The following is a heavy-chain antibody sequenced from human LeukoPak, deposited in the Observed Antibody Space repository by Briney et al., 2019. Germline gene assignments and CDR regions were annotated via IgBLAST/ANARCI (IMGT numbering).Heavy chain of an antibody. Sequence: GASVKVSCATSGYTFTSFDINWVRQAPGQGLEWMGWMNPDTGKTGYAQKFQGRVTMTRNTSIGTAYMELSSLRSDDTAVYYCARDYFDSSGTIYYFYGLDVWGLGTTVTVSS. CDR3: ARDYFDSSGTIYYFYGLDV. V-gene: IGHV1-8*01. J-gene: IGHJ6*02. D-gene: IGHD3-22*01. CDR1: GYTFTSFD. CDR2: MNPDTGKT.